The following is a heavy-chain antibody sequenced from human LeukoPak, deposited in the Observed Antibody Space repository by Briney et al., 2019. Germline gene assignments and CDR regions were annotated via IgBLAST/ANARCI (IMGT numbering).Heavy chain of an antibody. V-gene: IGHV3-23*01. J-gene: IGHJ4*02. CDR2: LSAGGGYT. CDR3: AKVLSGSYFTTPFDY. D-gene: IGHD1-26*01. Sequence: PGGSLRLSCAASGFTFSSYAMSWVRQAPGKGLEWVSALSAGGGYTYYADSVKGRFTISRDNSKNTLYLQMNSLRAEDTAVYYCAKVLSGSYFTTPFDYWGQGTLVTVSS. CDR1: GFTFSSYA.